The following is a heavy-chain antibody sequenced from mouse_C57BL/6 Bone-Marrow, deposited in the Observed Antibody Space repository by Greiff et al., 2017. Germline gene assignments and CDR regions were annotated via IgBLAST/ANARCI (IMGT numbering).Heavy chain of an antibody. V-gene: IGHV1-62-2*01. J-gene: IGHJ2*01. D-gene: IGHD2-4*01. CDR2: FYPGSGSI. CDR3: ARHERYYDYEGYFDY. Sequence: VQLQQSGAELVKPGASVKLSCKASGYIFTEYTIHWVKQRSGQGLEWIGWFYPGSGSIKYNERFKDKATLTADKSSNTVDMELSRVTSEDSAVYFCARHERYYDYEGYFDYWGQGTTLTVSS. CDR1: GYIFTEYT.